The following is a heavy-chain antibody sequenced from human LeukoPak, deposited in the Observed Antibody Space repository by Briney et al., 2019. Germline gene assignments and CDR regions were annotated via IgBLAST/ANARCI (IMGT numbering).Heavy chain of an antibody. J-gene: IGHJ4*02. V-gene: IGHV4-61*05. Sequence: SETLSLTCTVSGGSISSSSYYWGWIRQPPGKGLEWIGYIYYSGSTNYNPSLKSRVTISVDTSKNQFSLKLSSVTAADTAVYYCASPRGYCSGGSCYRTFDYWGQGTLVTVSS. CDR3: ASPRGYCSGGSCYRTFDY. D-gene: IGHD2-15*01. CDR2: IYYSGST. CDR1: GGSISSSSYY.